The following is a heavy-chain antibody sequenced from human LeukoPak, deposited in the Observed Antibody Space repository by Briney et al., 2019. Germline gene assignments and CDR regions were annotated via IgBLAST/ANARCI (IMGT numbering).Heavy chain of an antibody. CDR1: GFTFDDYA. CDR2: ISGDGGST. V-gene: IGHV3-43*02. CDR3: AAPYYYDSSGYYWGLGY. Sequence: GGSLRLSCAASGFTFDDYAMHWVRQAPGKGLEWVSLISGDGGSTYYADYVKGRFTISRDNSKNSLYLQMNSLRTEDTALYYCAAPYYYDSSGYYWGLGYWGQGTLVTVSS. J-gene: IGHJ4*02. D-gene: IGHD3-22*01.